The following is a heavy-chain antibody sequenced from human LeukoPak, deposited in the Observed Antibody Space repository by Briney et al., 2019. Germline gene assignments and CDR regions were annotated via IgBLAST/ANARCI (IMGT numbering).Heavy chain of an antibody. CDR2: ISSSSSYI. CDR3: ARDTQWLLSQDDAFDI. CDR1: GFTFSSYS. V-gene: IGHV3-21*01. Sequence: GGSLRLSCAASGFTFSSYSMNWVRQAPGKGLEWVSSISSSSSYIYYADSVKGRFTISRDNAKNSLYLQMNSLRAEDTAVYYCARDTQWLLSQDDAFDIWGQGTMVTVSS. J-gene: IGHJ3*02. D-gene: IGHD3-3*01.